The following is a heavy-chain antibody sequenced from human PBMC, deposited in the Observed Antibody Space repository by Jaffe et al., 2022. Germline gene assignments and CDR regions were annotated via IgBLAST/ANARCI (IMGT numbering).Heavy chain of an antibody. V-gene: IGHV4-34*01. D-gene: IGHD6-19*01. CDR3: ARGRQGKGGIAVAARGYYYYYYMDV. Sequence: QVQLQQWGAGLLKPSETLSLTCAVYGGSFSGYYWSWIRQPPGKGLEWIGEINHSGSTNYNPSLKSRVTISVDTSKNQFSLKLSSVTAADTAVYYCARGRQGKGGIAVAARGYYYYYYMDVWGKGTTVTVSS. CDR2: INHSGST. J-gene: IGHJ6*03. CDR1: GGSFSGYY.